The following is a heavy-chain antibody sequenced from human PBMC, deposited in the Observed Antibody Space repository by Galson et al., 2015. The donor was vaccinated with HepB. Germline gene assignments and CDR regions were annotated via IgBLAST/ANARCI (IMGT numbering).Heavy chain of an antibody. V-gene: IGHV2-70*04. Sequence: PALVKPTQTLTLTCTFSGFSLRTSGMRVSWIRQPPGKALEWLARIDWDDDKFYNTFLKTRLTISKDTSKNQVVLTMTNMDPVDTATYYCARTYTTSPSWYFDLWGRGTLVTVSS. CDR1: GFSLRTSGMR. CDR2: IDWDDDK. CDR3: ARTYTTSPSWYFDL. D-gene: IGHD2-2*02. J-gene: IGHJ2*01.